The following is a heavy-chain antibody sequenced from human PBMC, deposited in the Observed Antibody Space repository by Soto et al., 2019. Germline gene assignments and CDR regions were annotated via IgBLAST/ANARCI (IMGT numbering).Heavy chain of an antibody. J-gene: IGHJ5*02. V-gene: IGHV1-18*01. CDR2: ISAYNGNT. CDR3: ARVPQPPGCSSTSCYRLYNWFDP. CDR1: GYTFISYG. D-gene: IGHD2-2*01. Sequence: ASVKVSCKASGYTFISYGISWVLQAPGQGLEWMGWISAYNGNTNYAQKLQGRVTMTTDTSTSTAYMELRRLRSDDTAVYYCARVPQPPGCSSTSCYRLYNWFDPWGQGTLVTVSS.